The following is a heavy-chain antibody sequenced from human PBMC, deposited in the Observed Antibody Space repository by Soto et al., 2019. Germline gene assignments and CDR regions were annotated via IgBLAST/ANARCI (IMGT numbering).Heavy chain of an antibody. CDR2: INPSGGST. V-gene: IGHV1-46*01. CDR3: AREAPKYSGMDV. Sequence: ASVKVSCKASGYTFANYYMHWVRQAPGQGLEWMGVINPSGGSTTYAQKFQGRVTMTRDTSTSTVYMELSSLISEDTTEYYCAREAPKYSGMDVXGQRTTVTVS. J-gene: IGHJ6*02. CDR1: GYTFANYY. D-gene: IGHD2-21*01.